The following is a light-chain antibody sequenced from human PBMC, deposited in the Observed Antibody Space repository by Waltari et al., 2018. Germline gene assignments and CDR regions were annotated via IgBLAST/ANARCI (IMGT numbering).Light chain of an antibody. CDR2: YDD. CDR1: SSNVGETA. Sequence: QSVLTQPPSASGAPGQRVTISCSGSSSNVGETAVNWYQQLPGKDPQLLIYYDDRVPAGGSDRLSGTKSGTSASLAISGLQSEGEATYCCAAWDDSLNGVLFGGGTKLTVL. V-gene: IGLV1-36*01. CDR3: AAWDDSLNGVL. J-gene: IGLJ2*01.